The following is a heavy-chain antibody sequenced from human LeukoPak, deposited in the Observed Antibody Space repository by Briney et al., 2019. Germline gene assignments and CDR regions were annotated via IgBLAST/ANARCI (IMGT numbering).Heavy chain of an antibody. CDR1: GYTFTVYY. CDR2: INPNSGGA. J-gene: IGHJ4*02. D-gene: IGHD3-22*01. CDR3: ARVVRDDTSGYYY. V-gene: IGHV1-2*06. Sequence: ASVKVSCKASGYTFTVYYIHRVRQAPGQGLEWMGRINPNSGGANLAQKFQGRVTMTRDTSISTAYMELSRLRFDDTAVYYCARVVRDDTSGYYYWGQGALVTVSS.